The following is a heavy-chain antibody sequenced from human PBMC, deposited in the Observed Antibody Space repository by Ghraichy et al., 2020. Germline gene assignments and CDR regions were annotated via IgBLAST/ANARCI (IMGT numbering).Heavy chain of an antibody. J-gene: IGHJ5*02. CDR1: GFIVSNNY. Sequence: GSLNISCATSGFIVSNNYMSWVRQAPGKGLEWVLVIFNSGTTYYADSVKGRFTSSRDNSKNALYLEMNSLRAEDTAVYYCARGYDFWTWGQGTLVTVSS. CDR3: ARGYDFWT. V-gene: IGHV3-66*02. D-gene: IGHD3-3*01. CDR2: IFNSGTT.